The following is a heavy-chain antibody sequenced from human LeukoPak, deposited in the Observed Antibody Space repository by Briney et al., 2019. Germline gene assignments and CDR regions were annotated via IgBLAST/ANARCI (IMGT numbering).Heavy chain of an antibody. J-gene: IGHJ4*02. CDR1: GGSTSSGSYY. D-gene: IGHD2-21*02. V-gene: IGHV4-61*02. Sequence: SETLSLTCTVSGGSTSSGSYYWSWIRQPAGKGLEWIGRIYTSGSTNYNPSLKSRVTISVDTSKNQFSLKLSSVTAADTAVYYCARKIRGYCGGDCYSVWGQGTLVTVSS. CDR3: ARKIRGYCGGDCYSV. CDR2: IYTSGST.